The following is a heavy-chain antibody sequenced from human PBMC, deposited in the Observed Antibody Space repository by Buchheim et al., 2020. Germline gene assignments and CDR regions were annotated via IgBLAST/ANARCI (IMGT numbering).Heavy chain of an antibody. D-gene: IGHD3-9*01. CDR1: GGSISSYY. J-gene: IGHJ6*02. CDR2: IYYRGST. CDR3: ARGGDYDILTGYFGYYGMDV. V-gene: IGHV4-59*01. Sequence: QVQLQESGPGLVKPSETLSLTCTVSGGSISSYYWSWIRQPPGKGLEWIGYIYYRGSTNYNPSLKSRVTISVDTSKNQFSLKLSSVTAADTAVYYCARGGDYDILTGYFGYYGMDVWGQGTT.